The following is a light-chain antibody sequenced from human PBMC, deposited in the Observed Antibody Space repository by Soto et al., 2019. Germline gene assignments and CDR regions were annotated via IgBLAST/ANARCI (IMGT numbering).Light chain of an antibody. CDR2: DAS. CDR1: QSVSSN. J-gene: IGKJ1*01. CDR3: QQYDNWAPLT. Sequence: EIVMTQSPATLSVSPGERATLSCRASQSVSSNLAWYQQKPGQAPTLLIYDASTRATGIPARFSGSGSGTEFPLTIRSPESEDFSVYFRQQYDNWAPLTFGPGAKVEIQ. V-gene: IGKV3-15*01.